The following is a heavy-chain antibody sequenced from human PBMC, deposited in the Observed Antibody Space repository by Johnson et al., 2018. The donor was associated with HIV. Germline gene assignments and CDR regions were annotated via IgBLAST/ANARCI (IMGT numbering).Heavy chain of an antibody. CDR1: GFTFSSYG. Sequence: QMLLVESGGGVVQPGGSLRLSCAASGFTFSSYGMHWVRQAPGKGLEWVAFIRFDGSNKYYTDSVKGRFTISRDNSKNTLYLQMNSLRAEDTAVYYCATSQLALPPGVFDIWGKGTMVTVSS. J-gene: IGHJ3*02. CDR3: ATSQLALPPGVFDI. CDR2: IRFDGSNK. V-gene: IGHV3-30*02. D-gene: IGHD6-6*01.